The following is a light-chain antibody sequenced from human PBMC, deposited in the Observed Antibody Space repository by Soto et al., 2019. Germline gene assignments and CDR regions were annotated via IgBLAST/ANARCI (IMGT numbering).Light chain of an antibody. Sequence: EVVLTQSPGPLSLAPGERATLSCRASQRVSSGYLAWYQQKPGQAPRLLINGASTRATGIPARFSGSGSGTDFTLTISRVEPEDFAVYICQQRSNWPPTFGQGTLLAIK. CDR3: QQRSNWPPT. V-gene: IGKV3D-20*02. J-gene: IGKJ5*01. CDR2: GAS. CDR1: QRVSSGY.